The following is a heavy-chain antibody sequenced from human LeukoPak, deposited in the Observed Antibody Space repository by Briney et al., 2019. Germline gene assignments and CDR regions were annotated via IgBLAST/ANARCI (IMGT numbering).Heavy chain of an antibody. V-gene: IGHV3-11*01. CDR2: ISSSGSTI. D-gene: IGHD6-19*01. CDR1: GFTFSDYY. Sequence: GGSLRLSCAASGFTFSDYYMSWIRQAPGKGLEWVSYISSSGSTIYYADSVKGRFTISRDNAKNSLYLQMNSLRAEDTAVYYCAKYRAWFNYYGMDVWGQGTTVTVSS. CDR3: AKYRAWFNYYGMDV. J-gene: IGHJ6*02.